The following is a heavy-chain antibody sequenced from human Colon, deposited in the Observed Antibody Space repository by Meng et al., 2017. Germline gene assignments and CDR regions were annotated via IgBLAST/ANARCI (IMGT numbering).Heavy chain of an antibody. Sequence: QGQLQESGPGLVKPSEPLSLACSVSGASGSVNSYWSWVRQPPGRGLEWIGQIDHRGSAYYRPSLNSRVPMSLDKSRNQFSLRLTSVTAADTAVYYCARHGGYYQDFWGQGTLVTVSS. D-gene: IGHD4-23*01. CDR2: IDHRGSA. V-gene: IGHV4-4*02. CDR3: ARHGGYYQDF. CDR1: GASGSVNSY. J-gene: IGHJ4*02.